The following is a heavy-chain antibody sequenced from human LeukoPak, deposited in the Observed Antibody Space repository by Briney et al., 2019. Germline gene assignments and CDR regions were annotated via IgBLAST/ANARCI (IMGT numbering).Heavy chain of an antibody. CDR2: IYYSGST. CDR1: GGSISSGDYY. CDR3: ARSVLFDP. J-gene: IGHJ5*02. Sequence: SETLSLTCTVSGGSISSGDYYWSWIRQPPGKGLEWIGYIYYSGSTYHNPALKSRVSMSVDTSKNQFSLKLSSVTAADTAVYYCARSVLFDPWGQGTLVTVSS. V-gene: IGHV4-30-4*01.